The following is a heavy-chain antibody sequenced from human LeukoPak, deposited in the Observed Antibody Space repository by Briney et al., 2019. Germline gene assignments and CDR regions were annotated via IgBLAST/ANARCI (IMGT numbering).Heavy chain of an antibody. V-gene: IGHV5-51*01. CDR1: GYSFTSYW. J-gene: IGHJ5*02. CDR2: IYPGDSDT. Sequence: GESLKISCKGSGYSFTSYWIGWVRQMPGKGLEWMGIIYPGDSDTRYSPSFQGQVTISADKSISTAYLQWSSLKASDTAMYYCATRKERYSSGWYGYWFDPWGQGILVTVSS. CDR3: ATRKERYSSGWYGYWFDP. D-gene: IGHD6-19*01.